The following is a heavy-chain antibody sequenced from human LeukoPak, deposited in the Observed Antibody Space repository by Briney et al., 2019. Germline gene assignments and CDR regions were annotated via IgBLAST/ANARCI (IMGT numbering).Heavy chain of an antibody. Sequence: SVKVSCKISGGTLNNLALNWARQAPGQGLEWMGNVMPTLGVTNYARKFRGRVTFTTDESKNTAYMVMSSLTSEDTAIYYCARGRDGYKMDSWGQGTLVSVSP. CDR2: VMPTLGVT. J-gene: IGHJ5*01. CDR3: ARGRDGYKMDS. V-gene: IGHV1-69*04. D-gene: IGHD5-24*01. CDR1: GGTLNNLA.